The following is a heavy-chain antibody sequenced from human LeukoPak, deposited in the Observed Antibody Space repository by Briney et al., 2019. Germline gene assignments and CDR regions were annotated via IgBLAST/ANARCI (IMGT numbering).Heavy chain of an antibody. CDR3: ARSSLLFNKLDY. D-gene: IGHD3-10*01. CDR1: GGSISSYY. Sequence: PSETLSLTCTVSGGSISSYYWSWIRQPPGKGLEWIGYIYYSGSTNYNPSLKSRVTISVDTSKNQFSLKLSSVTAADTAVYYCARSSLLFNKLDYWGQGTLVTVSS. V-gene: IGHV4-59*01. CDR2: IYYSGST. J-gene: IGHJ4*02.